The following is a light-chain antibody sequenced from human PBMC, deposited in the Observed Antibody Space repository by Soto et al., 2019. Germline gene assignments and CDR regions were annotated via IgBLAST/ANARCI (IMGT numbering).Light chain of an antibody. CDR1: SSDVGGYNY. J-gene: IGLJ2*01. Sequence: QSALTQPACVSGSPGQWITISCTGTSSDVGGYNYVSWYQQHPGKAPKLMIYDVSNRPSGVSNRFSGSKSGNTASLTISGLQAEDEADYYCSSYTSSSTLVVFGGGTKLTVL. CDR3: SSYTSSSTLVV. V-gene: IGLV2-14*01. CDR2: DVS.